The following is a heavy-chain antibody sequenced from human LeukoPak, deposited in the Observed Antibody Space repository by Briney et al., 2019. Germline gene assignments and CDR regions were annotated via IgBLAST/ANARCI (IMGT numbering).Heavy chain of an antibody. CDR2: IYSGGST. CDR1: GFTVSSNY. D-gene: IGHD4-17*01. V-gene: IGHV3-66*01. Sequence: GGSLRLSCAASGFTVSSNYMSWVRQAPGKGLEWVSVIYSGGSTYYADSVKGRFTISRDSSKNTLYLQMNSLRAEDTAVYYCARDGNDGDYSYWGQGTLVTVSS. J-gene: IGHJ4*02. CDR3: ARDGNDGDYSY.